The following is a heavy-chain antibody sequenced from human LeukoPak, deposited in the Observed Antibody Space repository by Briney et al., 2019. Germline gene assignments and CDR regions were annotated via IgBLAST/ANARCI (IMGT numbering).Heavy chain of an antibody. D-gene: IGHD2-2*01. J-gene: IGHJ3*02. V-gene: IGHV3-21*01. CDR3: GLPAAWDSFAI. CDR2: ISSSSSYI. Sequence: GGSLRLSCAASGFTFSSYSMNWVSQAPGKGLEWVSSISSSSSYIYYADSVKGRFTISRDNAKNSLYLQMNSLRAEDTAVYYCGLPAAWDSFAIWGQGTLVTVSS. CDR1: GFTFSSYS.